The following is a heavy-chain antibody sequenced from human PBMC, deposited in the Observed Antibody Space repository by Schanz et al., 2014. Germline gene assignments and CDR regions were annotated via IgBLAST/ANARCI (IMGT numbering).Heavy chain of an antibody. D-gene: IGHD6-6*01. CDR2: IIPILGIA. J-gene: IGHJ4*02. CDR3: TRDQSPYTNSSDVRYFDY. Sequence: QVQLVQSGAEVKKPGSSVTVSCKASGDTLSSYGISWVRQAPGQGLEWMGRIIPILGIANYAQKFQGRVTITADKSTFTAYMELTSLRSEDTAVYYCTRDQSPYTNSSDVRYFDYWGQGSLVTVSS. CDR1: GDTLSSYG. V-gene: IGHV1-69*04.